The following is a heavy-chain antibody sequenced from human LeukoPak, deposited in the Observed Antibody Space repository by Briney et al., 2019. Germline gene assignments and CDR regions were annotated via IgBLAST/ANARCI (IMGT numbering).Heavy chain of an antibody. Sequence: PGGSLRLSCAASGFTFSSYAMSRVRQAPGKGLEWVSTVSGSGETTYYADSVKGRFTISRDKTKNTLYLQMNSLRAEDTAIYYCAQAPSVPAASEWGQGTLVTVSS. CDR2: VSGSGETT. J-gene: IGHJ4*02. CDR3: AQAPSVPAASE. CDR1: GFTFSSYA. D-gene: IGHD2-2*01. V-gene: IGHV3-23*01.